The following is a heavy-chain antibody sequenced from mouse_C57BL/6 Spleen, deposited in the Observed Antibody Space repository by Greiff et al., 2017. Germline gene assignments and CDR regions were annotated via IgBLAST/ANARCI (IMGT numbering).Heavy chain of an antibody. CDR2: IDPSDSET. J-gene: IGHJ2*01. V-gene: IGHV1-52*01. CDR3: ARPTMGGYFDY. D-gene: IGHD2-10*01. Sequence: QVQLQQPGAELVRPGSSVKLSCKASGYTFTSYWMHWVKQRPIQGLEWIGNIDPSDSETHYNQKFKDKATLTVDKSSSPAYMQLSSLTSEDSAVYYGARPTMGGYFDYWGQGTTLTVSS. CDR1: GYTFTSYW.